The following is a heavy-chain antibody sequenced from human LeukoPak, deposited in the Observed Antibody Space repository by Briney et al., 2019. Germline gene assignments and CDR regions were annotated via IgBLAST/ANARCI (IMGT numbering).Heavy chain of an antibody. CDR3: ARINYYDSSGYYYYYYYCMDV. CDR2: ISAYNGNT. J-gene: IGHJ6*03. V-gene: IGHV1-18*01. CDR1: GYTFTSYG. Sequence: ASVKVSCTASGYTFTSYGISWVRQAPGQGLEWMGWISAYNGNTNYAQKLQGRVTMTTDTSTSTAYMELRSLRSDDTAVYYCARINYYDSSGYYYYYYYCMDVWGKGTTVTVSS. D-gene: IGHD3-22*01.